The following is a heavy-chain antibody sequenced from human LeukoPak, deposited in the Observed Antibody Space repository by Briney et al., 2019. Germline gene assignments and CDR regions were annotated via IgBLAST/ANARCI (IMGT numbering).Heavy chain of an antibody. CDR1: GGSISSSSYY. Sequence: SETLSLTCTVSGGSISSSSYYWGWIRQPPGKGLEWIGSIYYSGSTYYNPSLKSRVTISVDTSKNQFSLKLSSVTAADTAVYYCARDRRSSGWYGYDAFDIWGQGTMVTVSS. J-gene: IGHJ3*02. V-gene: IGHV4-39*02. CDR2: IYYSGST. CDR3: ARDRRSSGWYGYDAFDI. D-gene: IGHD6-19*01.